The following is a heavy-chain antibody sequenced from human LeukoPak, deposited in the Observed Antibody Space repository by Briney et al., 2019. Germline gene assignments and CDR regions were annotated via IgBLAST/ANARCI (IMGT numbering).Heavy chain of an antibody. CDR3: ARSRYYYGSGRTPPASY. CDR2: INPSGGST. CDR1: GYTFTSYY. Sequence: GASVKVSCKASGYTFTSYYMHWVRQAPGQGLEWMGIINPSGGSTSYAQKFQGRVTMTRDTSTSTVYMELSSLRSEDTAVYYCARSRYYYGSGRTPPASYWGQGTLVTVSS. V-gene: IGHV1-46*01. J-gene: IGHJ4*02. D-gene: IGHD3-10*01.